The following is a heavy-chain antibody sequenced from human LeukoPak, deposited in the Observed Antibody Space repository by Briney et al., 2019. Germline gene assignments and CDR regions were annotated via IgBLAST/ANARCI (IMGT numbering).Heavy chain of an antibody. V-gene: IGHV1-18*04. CDR3: ARVGSGWYLYYYYGMDV. CDR2: ISAYNGNT. Sequence: ASVKVSCKASGYTFTSYGISWVRQAPGQGLEWMGWISAYNGNTNYAQKLQCRVTMTTDTSTSTAYMELRSLRSDDTAVYYCARVGSGWYLYYYYGMDVWGKGTTVTVSS. D-gene: IGHD6-19*01. J-gene: IGHJ6*04. CDR1: GYTFTSYG.